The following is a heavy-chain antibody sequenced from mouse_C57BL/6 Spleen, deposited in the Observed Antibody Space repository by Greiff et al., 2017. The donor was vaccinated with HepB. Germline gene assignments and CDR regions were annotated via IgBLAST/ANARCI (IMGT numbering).Heavy chain of an antibody. CDR1: GYTFTSYT. J-gene: IGHJ3*01. V-gene: IGHV1-4*01. CDR2: INPSSGYT. Sequence: VKLMESGAELARPGASVKMSCKASGYTFTSYTMHWVKQRPGQGLEWIGYINPSSGYTKYNQKFKDKATLTADKSSSTAYMQLSSLTSEDSAVYYCAREGGRAAWFAYWGQGTLVTVSA. D-gene: IGHD3-1*01. CDR3: AREGGRAAWFAY.